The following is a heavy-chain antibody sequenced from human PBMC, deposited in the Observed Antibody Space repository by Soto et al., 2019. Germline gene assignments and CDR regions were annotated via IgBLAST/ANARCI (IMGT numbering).Heavy chain of an antibody. J-gene: IGHJ4*02. CDR2: IYHSGST. D-gene: IGHD6-6*01. CDR1: GGSISSSNW. Sequence: LSLTCAVSGGSISSSNWWSWVRQPPGKGLEWIGEIYHSGSTNYNPSLKSRLTISVDKSKNQFSLKLSSVTAADTAVYYCARVPYSISKAYFDYLGQGTLVTVSS. CDR3: ARVPYSISKAYFDY. V-gene: IGHV4-4*02.